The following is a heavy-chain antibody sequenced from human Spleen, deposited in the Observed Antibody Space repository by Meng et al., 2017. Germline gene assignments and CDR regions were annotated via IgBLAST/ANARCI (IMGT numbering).Heavy chain of an antibody. Sequence: QGLLQHSGPGAVTPSGSLPLTSPVHGDSIRRTNWWSWVRQPPGKGLEWIGEIYHNGSTSYNPSLKSRVTISVDKSKNQFSLKLNSVTAADTAVYYCARDLAASLTRSGVGWFDPWGQGALVTVPQ. D-gene: IGHD2-15*01. CDR1: GDSIRRTNW. CDR2: IYHNGST. V-gene: IGHV4-4*02. J-gene: IGHJ5*02. CDR3: ARDLAASLTRSGVGWFDP.